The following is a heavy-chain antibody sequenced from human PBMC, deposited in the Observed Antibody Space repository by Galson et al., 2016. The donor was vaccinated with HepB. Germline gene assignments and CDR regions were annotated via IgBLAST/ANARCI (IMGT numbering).Heavy chain of an antibody. CDR3: AREGVTVDAFDI. Sequence: LRLSCTASGFIFSGYWMHWVRQVPGKGLVWVSRIKSDGSSRTYADSVKGRFTISRDNAKSTLYLQMNSLRDDDTAVYYCAREGVTVDAFDIWGQGTMVTVSS. CDR1: GFIFSGYW. D-gene: IGHD2-21*02. J-gene: IGHJ3*02. CDR2: IKSDGSSR. V-gene: IGHV3-74*01.